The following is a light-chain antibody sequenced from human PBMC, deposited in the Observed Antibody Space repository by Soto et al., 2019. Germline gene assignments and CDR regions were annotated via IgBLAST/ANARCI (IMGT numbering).Light chain of an antibody. Sequence: DIQMTQSPSSLSASVGDTVTITCRASQSISVHLNWYQQKPGKVPKLLIYAASNLQSGVPSSFSGSGPETDFALTISSLQPEDFATYYCQQSYITPYTFGQGTKLQSK. CDR2: AAS. CDR1: QSISVH. CDR3: QQSYITPYT. J-gene: IGKJ2*01. V-gene: IGKV1-39*01.